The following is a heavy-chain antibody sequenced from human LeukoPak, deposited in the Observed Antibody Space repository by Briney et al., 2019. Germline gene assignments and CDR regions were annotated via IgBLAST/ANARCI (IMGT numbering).Heavy chain of an antibody. V-gene: IGHV7-4-1*02. CDR2: INTNTGNP. CDR3: ARGGCSGGSCYSYYYMDV. D-gene: IGHD2-15*01. Sequence: ASVTVSFKGSGYTFTNYAMNWVRQAPGQGLEWMGWINTNTGNPTYAQGFTGRFVFSLDTSVSTAYLQISSLKAEDTAVYYCARGGCSGGSCYSYYYMDVWGKGTTVTVSS. CDR1: GYTFTNYA. J-gene: IGHJ6*03.